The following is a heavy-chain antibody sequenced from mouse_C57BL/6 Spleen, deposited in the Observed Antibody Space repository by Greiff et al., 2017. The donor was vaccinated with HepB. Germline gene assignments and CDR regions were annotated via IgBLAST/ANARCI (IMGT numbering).Heavy chain of an antibody. CDR2: ISDGGSYT. Sequence: EVHLVESGGGLVKPGGSLKLSCAASGFTFSSYAMSWVRQTPEKRLEWVATISDGGSYTYYPDNVKGRFTISRDNAKNNLYLQMSHLKSEDTAMYYCARGVTTVVAYYFDYWGQGTTLTVSS. V-gene: IGHV5-4*01. CDR1: GFTFSSYA. CDR3: ARGVTTVVAYYFDY. D-gene: IGHD1-1*01. J-gene: IGHJ2*01.